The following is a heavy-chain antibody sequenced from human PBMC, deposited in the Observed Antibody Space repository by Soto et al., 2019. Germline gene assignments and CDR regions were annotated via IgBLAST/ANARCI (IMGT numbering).Heavy chain of an antibody. V-gene: IGHV4-4*07. J-gene: IGHJ5*02. Sequence: SETLSLTCTVSGGSISSYYWSWIRQPAGKGLEWIGRIYTSGSTNYNPSLKSRVTMSVDTSKNQFSLKLSSVTAADTAVYYCARNRPAAPTKDLFDLWPQRIQVTVSS. D-gene: IGHD6-25*01. CDR2: IYTSGST. CDR1: GGSISSYY. CDR3: ARNRPAAPTKDLFDL.